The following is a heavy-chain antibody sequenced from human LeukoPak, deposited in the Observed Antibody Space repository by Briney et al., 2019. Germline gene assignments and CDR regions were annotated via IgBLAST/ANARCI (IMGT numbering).Heavy chain of an antibody. CDR3: ARDRGQQLDY. CDR2: IWSDGSNK. Sequence: GGSLRLSCAASGFTLSTYGMHWVRQAPGKGLEWVAVIWSDGSNKFYADSVKGRFTISRDNSKNTVFLQMYSLRDEDTAIYYCARDRGQQLDYWGQGTLVTVSS. J-gene: IGHJ4*02. V-gene: IGHV3-33*08. CDR1: GFTLSTYG. D-gene: IGHD6-13*01.